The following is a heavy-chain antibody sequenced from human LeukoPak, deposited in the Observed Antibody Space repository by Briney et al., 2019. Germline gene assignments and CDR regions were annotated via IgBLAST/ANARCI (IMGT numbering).Heavy chain of an antibody. J-gene: IGHJ3*02. CDR3: AKDHTYYYGSEDAFDI. Sequence: GGSLRLSCAASGFTFSSYAMSWVRQAPGKGLEWVSAISGSGGNTYYADSVKGRFTISRDNSKNTLYLKMNSLRAEDTAVYYCAKDHTYYYGSEDAFDIWGQGTMVTVSS. V-gene: IGHV3-23*01. D-gene: IGHD3-10*01. CDR1: GFTFSSYA. CDR2: ISGSGGNT.